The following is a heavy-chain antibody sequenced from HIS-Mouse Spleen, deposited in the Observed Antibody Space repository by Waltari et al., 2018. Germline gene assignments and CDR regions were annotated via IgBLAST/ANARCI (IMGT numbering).Heavy chain of an antibody. Sequence: QVQLVESGGGVVQPGRSLRLSCAASGCTFSSYGMHWVRQAQGKGLEWVAVISYDGSNKYYADSVKGRFTISRDNSKNTLYLQMNSLRAEDTAVYYCAKDKHHAFDYWGQGTLVTVSS. J-gene: IGHJ4*02. CDR2: ISYDGSNK. CDR1: GCTFSSYG. V-gene: IGHV3-30*18. CDR3: AKDKHHAFDY.